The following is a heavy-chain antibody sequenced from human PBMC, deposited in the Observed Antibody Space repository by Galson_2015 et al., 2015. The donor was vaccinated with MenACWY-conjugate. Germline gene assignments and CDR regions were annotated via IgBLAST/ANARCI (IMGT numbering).Heavy chain of an antibody. V-gene: IGHV3-23*01. D-gene: IGHD5-18*01. CDR1: GFTFNYYA. Sequence: SLRLSCAASGFTFNYYAMTWVRQAPGKGLEWVSTISASGDITNYADSVKGRFTISRDNSDKTLYLQLNNLGAEDTALYYCAKDLWARESSYGPFEYWGQGTLDTFSS. J-gene: IGHJ4*02. CDR2: ISASGDIT. CDR3: AKDLWARESSYGPFEY.